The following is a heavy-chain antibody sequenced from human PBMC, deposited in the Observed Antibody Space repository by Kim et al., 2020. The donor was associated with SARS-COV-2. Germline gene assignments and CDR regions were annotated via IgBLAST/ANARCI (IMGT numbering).Heavy chain of an antibody. CDR3: ARHGIPVVAGPYYFDY. D-gene: IGHD6-19*01. V-gene: IGHV4-59*08. Sequence: PKSRVTISVDTSKNQFSLKLSSVTAADTAVYYCARHGIPVVAGPYYFDYWGQGTLVTVSS. J-gene: IGHJ4*02.